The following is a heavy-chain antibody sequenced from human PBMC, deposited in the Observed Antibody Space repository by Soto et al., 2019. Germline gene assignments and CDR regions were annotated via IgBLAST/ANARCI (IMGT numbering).Heavy chain of an antibody. CDR3: ARLLGYCSGGSCYGERAGWFDP. CDR2: IYYSGST. D-gene: IGHD2-15*01. V-gene: IGHV4-39*01. Sequence: SETLSLTCTVSGGSISSSSYYWGWIRQPPGKGLEWIGSIYYSGSTYYNPSLKSRVTISIDTSKNQFSLKLSSVTAADTAVYYCARLLGYCSGGSCYGERAGWFDPWGQGTLVTVSS. CDR1: GGSISSSSYY. J-gene: IGHJ5*02.